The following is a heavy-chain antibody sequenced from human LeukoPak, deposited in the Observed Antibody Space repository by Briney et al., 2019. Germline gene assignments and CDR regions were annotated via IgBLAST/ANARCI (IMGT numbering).Heavy chain of an antibody. CDR2: MNPNSGNT. D-gene: IGHD2-15*01. V-gene: IGHV1-8*01. Sequence: ASVKVSCKASGYTFTSYDINWVRQATGQGLEWMGWMNPNSGNTGYAQKFQGRVTMTRNTSISTAYMELSSLRSEDTAVYYCAGVAATMGDYYYMDVWGKGTTVTVSS. J-gene: IGHJ6*03. CDR3: AGVAATMGDYYYMDV. CDR1: GYTFTSYD.